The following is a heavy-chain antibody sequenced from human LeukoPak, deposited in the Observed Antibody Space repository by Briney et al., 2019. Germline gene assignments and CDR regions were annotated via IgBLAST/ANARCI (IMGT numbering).Heavy chain of an antibody. CDR2: IYHSGST. V-gene: IGHV4-4*02. CDR3: ARRAIIAAASYYFDH. CDR1: GGSTSSSNW. Sequence: SETLSLTCAVSGGSTSSSNWWSWVRQPPGKGLEWIGEIYHSGSTNYNPSLKSRVTISVDKSKNQFSLKLSSVTAADTAVYYCARRAIIAAASYYFDHWGQGTLVTVSS. J-gene: IGHJ4*02. D-gene: IGHD6-13*01.